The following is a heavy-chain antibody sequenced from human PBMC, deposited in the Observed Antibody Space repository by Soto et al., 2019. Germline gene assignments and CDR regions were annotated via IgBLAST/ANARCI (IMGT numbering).Heavy chain of an antibody. CDR1: GFRFSSFW. CDR2: VNNDGSST. D-gene: IGHD3-10*02. Sequence: EVQLVESGGGSVQPGESLRLSCAASGFRFSSFWMNWVRQAPGKGLEWVSRVNNDGSSTSYADSVKGRFTISRDNAKNTVHLQMSGLRAEDTAVYYCAKDVLEWGQGTLVTVSS. J-gene: IGHJ4*02. V-gene: IGHV3-74*01. CDR3: AKDVLE.